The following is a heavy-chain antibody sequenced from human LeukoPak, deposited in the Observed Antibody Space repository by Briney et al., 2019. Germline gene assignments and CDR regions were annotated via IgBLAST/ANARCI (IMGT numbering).Heavy chain of an antibody. V-gene: IGHV1-69*13. CDR1: GDTFSSYA. CDR2: IIPIFGTA. Sequence: TVKLSCKASGDTFSSYAIRWVTQASGQGLEWMGGIIPIFGTAHYAQKFQGRVTITADESTSTDYMELSTVKSEDRAVYYCASSKETTYYYFDYWCQGTLVTVSS. J-gene: IGHJ4*02. CDR3: ASSKETTYYYFDY. D-gene: IGHD2/OR15-2a*01.